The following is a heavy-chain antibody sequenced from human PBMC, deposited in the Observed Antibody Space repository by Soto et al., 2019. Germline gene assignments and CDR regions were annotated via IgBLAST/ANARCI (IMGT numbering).Heavy chain of an antibody. Sequence: SETLSLTCAVSSGSISSSNWWSWVRQPPGKGLEWIGEIYHSGSTNYNPSLKSRVTISVDKSKNQFSLKLSSVTAADTAVYYCARVVLRYFDWSPYYFDYWGQGTLVTVSS. J-gene: IGHJ4*02. V-gene: IGHV4-4*02. CDR2: IYHSGST. D-gene: IGHD3-9*01. CDR3: ARVVLRYFDWSPYYFDY. CDR1: SGSISSSNW.